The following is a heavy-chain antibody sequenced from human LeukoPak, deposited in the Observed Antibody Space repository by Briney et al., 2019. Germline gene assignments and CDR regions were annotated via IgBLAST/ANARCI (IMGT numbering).Heavy chain of an antibody. Sequence: EASVKVSCKASGYTFTSYYMHWVRQAPGQGLEWMGIINPSGGSTSYAQKFQGRATMTRDTSTSTVYMELSSLRSGDTAVYYCASGITIFGVVKYWGQGTLVTVSS. CDR2: INPSGGST. J-gene: IGHJ4*02. CDR3: ASGITIFGVVKY. V-gene: IGHV1-46*01. D-gene: IGHD3-3*01. CDR1: GYTFTSYY.